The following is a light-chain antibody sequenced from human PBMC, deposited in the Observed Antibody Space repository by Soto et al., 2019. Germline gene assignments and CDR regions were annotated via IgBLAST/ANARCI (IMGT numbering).Light chain of an antibody. CDR3: QQYNNWPLT. V-gene: IGKV3-15*01. J-gene: IGKJ5*01. CDR2: GAS. CDR1: QSVSSN. Sequence: EIVITQSPATLSVSPGERATLSCRGSQSVSSNLAWYQQKPGQAPRPLIYGASRRATGIPVRFSGSGSGTGFTLTISSLQSEDFAVYYCQQYNNWPLTFGQGTRLEI.